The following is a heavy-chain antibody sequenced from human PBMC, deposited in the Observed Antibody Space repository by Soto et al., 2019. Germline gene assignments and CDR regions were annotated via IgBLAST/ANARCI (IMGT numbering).Heavy chain of an antibody. CDR3: ARDRPGVDYGSGRSVSYYYYYMDV. Sequence: SETLSLTCTVSGGSISSYYWSWIRQPPGKGLEWIGYIYYSGSTNYNPSLKSRVTISVDTSKNQFSLKLSSVTAADTAVYYWARDRPGVDYGSGRSVSYYYYYMDVWGKGTTVTVSS. CDR1: GGSISSYY. J-gene: IGHJ6*03. D-gene: IGHD3-10*01. CDR2: IYYSGST. V-gene: IGHV4-59*01.